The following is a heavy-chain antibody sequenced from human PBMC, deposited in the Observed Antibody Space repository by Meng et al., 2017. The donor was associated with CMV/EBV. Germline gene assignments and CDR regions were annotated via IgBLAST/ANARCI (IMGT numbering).Heavy chain of an antibody. J-gene: IGHJ6*02. CDR1: GSTFSSYW. Sequence: GESLMISCAASGSTFSSYWMHWVRQAPGKGLVWVSRINSDRSSTSYADSVKGRFTISRDNAKNTLYLQMNSLRAEDTAVYYCAREVRDGSSWGYGMDVWGQGTTVTVSS. CDR2: INSDRSST. V-gene: IGHV3-74*01. D-gene: IGHD6-13*01. CDR3: AREVRDGSSWGYGMDV.